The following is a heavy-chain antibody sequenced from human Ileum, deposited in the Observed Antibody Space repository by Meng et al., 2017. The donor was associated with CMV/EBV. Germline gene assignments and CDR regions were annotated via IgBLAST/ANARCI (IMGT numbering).Heavy chain of an antibody. CDR1: TLSGYV. J-gene: IGHJ6*02. Sequence: TLSGYVISWVRQAPGQGLEWMGGIIPILDTANYAQKFQGRVTITTDESTGTAYMDLSSLRSEDTAVYYCARYSCSGGRCSFYAMDVWGQGTTVTVSS. D-gene: IGHD2-15*01. CDR2: IIPILDTA. V-gene: IGHV1-69*05. CDR3: ARYSCSGGRCSFYAMDV.